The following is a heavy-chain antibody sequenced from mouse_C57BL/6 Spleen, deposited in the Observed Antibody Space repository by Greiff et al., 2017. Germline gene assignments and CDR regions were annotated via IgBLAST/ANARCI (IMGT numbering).Heavy chain of an antibody. CDR2: FHPYNDDT. D-gene: IGHD2-4*01. CDR3: ARRGSAIYYDYFGY. V-gene: IGHV1-47*01. Sequence: VQLLQSGAELVKPGASVKMSCKASGYTFTTYPIEWMQQNHGKSLEWIGNFHPYNDDTKYNEKFKGKATLTVAKSSSTVYLELSRLTSDDSAVXYCARRGSAIYYDYFGYGGQGTTLTVSS. J-gene: IGHJ2*01. CDR1: GYTFTTYP.